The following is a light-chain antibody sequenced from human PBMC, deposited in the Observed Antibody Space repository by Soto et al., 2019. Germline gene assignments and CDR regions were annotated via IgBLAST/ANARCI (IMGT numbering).Light chain of an antibody. V-gene: IGKV3-20*01. Sequence: EVVLTQSPGTLSLSPGERATLSCRASQTVSNNYLAWYQQKPGQAPRLLIFVSSDRATGIPDRFSGSGSGSDFTLTIRRLEPEDFAVYYCQQYGSSPPYTFGQGAKLEIK. CDR1: QTVSNNY. CDR2: VSS. J-gene: IGKJ2*01. CDR3: QQYGSSPPYT.